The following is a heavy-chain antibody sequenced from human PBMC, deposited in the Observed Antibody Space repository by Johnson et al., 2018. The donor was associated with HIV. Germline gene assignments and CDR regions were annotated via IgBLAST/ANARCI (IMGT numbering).Heavy chain of an antibody. J-gene: IGHJ3*02. D-gene: IGHD1-26*01. Sequence: QEQLVESGGGLVKPGGSLRLSCAASGFTFSDYYMSWIRQAPGKGLEWVAVISYDGSNEHYTDSVGGRFTISRDNSRNTLHLQMNSLRAEDTAVYYCAKGPAVGYSGSFSGGFDIWGQGTMVTVSS. CDR3: AKGPAVGYSGSFSGGFDI. CDR2: ISYDGSNE. V-gene: IGHV3-30*18. CDR1: GFTFSDYY.